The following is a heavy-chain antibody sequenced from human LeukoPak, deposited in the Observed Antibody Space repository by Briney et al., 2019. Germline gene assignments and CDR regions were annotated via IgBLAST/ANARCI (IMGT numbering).Heavy chain of an antibody. Sequence: ASVKVSCKASGYTFTGYYMHWVRQAPGQGPEWMGWINPNSGGTNYAQKFQGRVTMTRDTSLSTVYMELSRLRSDDTAVYYCATQATSDWHFSWGQGTLVTVSS. CDR3: ATQATSDWHFS. CDR1: GYTFTGYY. J-gene: IGHJ5*02. CDR2: INPNSGGT. D-gene: IGHD6-19*01. V-gene: IGHV1-2*02.